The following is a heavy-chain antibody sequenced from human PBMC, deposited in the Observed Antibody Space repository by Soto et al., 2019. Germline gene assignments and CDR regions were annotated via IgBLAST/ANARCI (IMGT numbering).Heavy chain of an antibody. CDR2: INWIGGSK. D-gene: IGHD6-13*01. J-gene: IGHJ4*02. CDR3: ARLYSSSYFYFDY. CDR1: GFTFDDYS. V-gene: IGHV3-20*04. Sequence: EVQLVESGGRVVRPGGSLRLSCAASGFTFDDYSMTWVRQTPGKELEWVSDINWIGGSKGYADSVWGRFTIPRDNAKNSLYLQMNSLRAEDTSLYYCARLYSSSYFYFDYWGQGTLVTVSS.